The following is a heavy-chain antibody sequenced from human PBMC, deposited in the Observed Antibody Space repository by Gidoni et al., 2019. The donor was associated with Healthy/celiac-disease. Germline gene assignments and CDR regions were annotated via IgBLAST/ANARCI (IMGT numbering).Heavy chain of an antibody. V-gene: IGHV3-53*01. CDR2: IYSGCST. CDR3: AREGPPYCGGDCSLDY. CDR1: GFTVSSNY. J-gene: IGHJ4*02. D-gene: IGHD2-21*02. Sequence: EVQLVESGGGLIQPGGSLRLSCSASGFTVSSNYMCWVRQSPGKGLEWVSVIYSGCSTYYADSVKGRFTSSRDNSKNTLYLQMNSLRAEDTAVYYCAREGPPYCGGDCSLDYWGQGTLVTVSS.